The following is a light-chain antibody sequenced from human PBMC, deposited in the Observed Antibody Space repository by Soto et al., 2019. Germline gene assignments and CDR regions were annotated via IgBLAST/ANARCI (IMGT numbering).Light chain of an antibody. V-gene: IGKV3-20*01. CDR1: QSVTSTH. CDR2: AAS. J-gene: IGKJ1*01. CDR3: QQYASSPWT. Sequence: EIVLTQSPGTLSLSPGERATLSCRASQSVTSTHLAWYQQKPGQAPRLLIYAASSRATGIPDRFSGSGSGTGFTLTISRLEPEDFAVYYCQQYASSPWTFGQGTKVEIK.